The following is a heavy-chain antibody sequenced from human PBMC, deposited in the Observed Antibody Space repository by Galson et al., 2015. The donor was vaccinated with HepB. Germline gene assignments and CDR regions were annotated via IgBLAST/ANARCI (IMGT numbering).Heavy chain of an antibody. CDR1: GYTFTSYA. J-gene: IGHJ5*02. CDR2: INAGNGNT. D-gene: IGHD2-21*01. CDR3: ARAPIVVAPGGWFDP. Sequence: SVKVSCKASGYTFTSYAMHWVRQAPGQRLEWMGWINAGNGNTKYSQKFQGRVTITRDTSASTAYMELSSLRSEDTAVYYCARAPIVVAPGGWFDPWGQGTLVTVSS. V-gene: IGHV1-3*01.